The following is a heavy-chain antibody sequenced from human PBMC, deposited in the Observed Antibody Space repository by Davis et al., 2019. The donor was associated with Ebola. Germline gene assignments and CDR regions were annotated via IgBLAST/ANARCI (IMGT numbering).Heavy chain of an antibody. V-gene: IGHV1-18*04. CDR1: GYTFTSYG. Sequence: ASVQVSCKASGYTFTSYGISWVRQAPGQGLEWMGWISAYNGNTNYAQKFQGWVTMTRDTSISTAYMELSSLRSEDTAVYYCARAPTWSQINYYCFDYWGQGTLVTVSS. CDR3: ARAPTWSQINYYCFDY. J-gene: IGHJ4*02. CDR2: ISAYNGNT. D-gene: IGHD3-10*01.